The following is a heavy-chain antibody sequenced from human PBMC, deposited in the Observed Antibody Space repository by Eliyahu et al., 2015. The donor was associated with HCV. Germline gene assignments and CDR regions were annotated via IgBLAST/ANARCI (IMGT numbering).Heavy chain of an antibody. J-gene: IGHJ6*02. D-gene: IGHD2-2*01. V-gene: IGHV4-39*01. CDR2: XYYSGNT. Sequence: QLQLQESGPGLVKPSETLSLTCTVSGXSTSXSTYYWGWIRQPPGKGLEWIGTXYYSGNTYYNPSLKSRVTISVDTSRNQFSLKLYSVTAADTAVYYCASMPTSRYYYYGVDVWGQGTTVTVSS. CDR3: ASMPTSRYYYYGVDV. CDR1: GXSTSXSTYY.